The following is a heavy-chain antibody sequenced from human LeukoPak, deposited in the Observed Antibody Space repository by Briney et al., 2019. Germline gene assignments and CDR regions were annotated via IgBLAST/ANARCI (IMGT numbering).Heavy chain of an antibody. Sequence: SETLSLTCAVYGGSFSGYYWSWIRQPPGKGLEWIGEVHLDGRTNYNPSLESRLTMSVDVSENQVSLKLTSVTAADTAVYYCAREGGFYRPLDYSGQGTLVTVSS. CDR2: VHLDGRT. D-gene: IGHD3-3*01. CDR3: AREGGFYRPLDY. J-gene: IGHJ4*02. CDR1: GGSFSGYY. V-gene: IGHV4-34*10.